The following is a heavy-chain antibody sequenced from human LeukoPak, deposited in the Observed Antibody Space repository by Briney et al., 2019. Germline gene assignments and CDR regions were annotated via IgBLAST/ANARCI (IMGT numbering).Heavy chain of an antibody. D-gene: IGHD1-26*01. V-gene: IGHV3-30*04. CDR2: IWYDGSKK. CDR3: VSDWDGY. CDR1: GFTFSSYT. Sequence: GGSLRLSCAASGFTFSSYTLHWVRQTPGKGLEWVALIWYDGSKKDYADSVKGRFTISRDNSKNTLYPQMNSLRAEDTAVYYCVSDWDGYWGQGTLVTVSS. J-gene: IGHJ4*02.